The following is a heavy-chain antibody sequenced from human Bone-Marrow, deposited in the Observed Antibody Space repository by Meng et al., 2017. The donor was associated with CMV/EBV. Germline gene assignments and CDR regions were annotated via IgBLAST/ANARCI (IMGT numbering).Heavy chain of an antibody. Sequence: GGSLRLSCAASGFTFDDYAMHWVRQAPGKGLEWVSGISWNSGSIGYADSVKGRFTISRDNAKNSLYLQMNSLRAEDTALYYCAVHQKRLDAFDIWGQGTMVTVSS. V-gene: IGHV3-9*01. CDR2: ISWNSGSI. D-gene: IGHD6-25*01. CDR3: AVHQKRLDAFDI. J-gene: IGHJ3*02. CDR1: GFTFDDYA.